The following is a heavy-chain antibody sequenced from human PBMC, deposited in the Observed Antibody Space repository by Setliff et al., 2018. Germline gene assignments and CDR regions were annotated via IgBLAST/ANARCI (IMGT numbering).Heavy chain of an antibody. V-gene: IGHV3-7*01. D-gene: IGHD3-9*01. J-gene: IGHJ4*02. CDR1: GGSISSGGYY. CDR2: IKQDGSEK. Sequence: ETLSLTCTVSGGSISSGGYYWSWVRQAPGKGLEWVANIKQDGSEKYYVDSVKGRFTISRDNAKNSLYLQMNSLRAEDTAVYYCACPDILTGLYDYWGQGTLVTVS. CDR3: ACPDILTGLYDY.